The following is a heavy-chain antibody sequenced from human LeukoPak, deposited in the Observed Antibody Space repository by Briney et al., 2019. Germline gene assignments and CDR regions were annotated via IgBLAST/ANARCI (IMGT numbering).Heavy chain of an antibody. V-gene: IGHV1-2*02. CDR1: GYTFTGYY. CDR2: INPNSGGT. D-gene: IGHD5-12*01. J-gene: IGHJ4*02. Sequence: ASVKVSCKASGYTFTGYYMHWVRQAPGQGLEWMGWINPNSGGTNYAQKFQGRVTMTRDTSISTAYMELSRLRSDDTAVYYCARDKKWLRFVFDYRGQGTLVTVSS. CDR3: ARDKKWLRFVFDY.